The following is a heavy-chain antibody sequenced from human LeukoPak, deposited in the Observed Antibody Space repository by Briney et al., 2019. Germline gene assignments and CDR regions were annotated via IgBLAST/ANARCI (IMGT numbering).Heavy chain of an antibody. CDR2: INPNSGGT. J-gene: IGHJ4*02. CDR1: GYTFTGYY. Sequence: ASVKVSCKASGYTFTGYYMHWVRQAPGQGLEWMGWINPNSGGTNYAQKFQGRVTKTRDTSISTAYMELSRLRSDDTAVYYCARVDIAARVPDYWGQGTLVTVSS. D-gene: IGHD6-6*01. V-gene: IGHV1-2*02. CDR3: ARVDIAARVPDY.